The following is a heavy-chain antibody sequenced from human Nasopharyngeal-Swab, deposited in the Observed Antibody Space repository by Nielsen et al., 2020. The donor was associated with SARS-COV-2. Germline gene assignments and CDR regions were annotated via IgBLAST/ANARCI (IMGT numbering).Heavy chain of an antibody. Sequence: GESLKISCAASGFTFSSYSMNWVRQAPGKGLEWVSYISSSSSTIYYADSVKGRFTISRDNAKNSLYLQMNSLRDEDTAVYYCAREGSSSQDYWGQGTLVIVSS. J-gene: IGHJ4*02. V-gene: IGHV3-48*02. CDR3: AREGSSSQDY. CDR2: ISSSSSTI. D-gene: IGHD6-13*01. CDR1: GFTFSSYS.